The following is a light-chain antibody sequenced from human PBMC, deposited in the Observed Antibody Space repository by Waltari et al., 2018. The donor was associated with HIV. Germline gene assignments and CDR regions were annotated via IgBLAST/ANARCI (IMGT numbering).Light chain of an antibody. V-gene: IGLV2-8*01. CDR2: EVS. CDR3: SSHAGSNNYV. J-gene: IGLJ1*01. CDR1: SSDVGGYDY. Sequence: QSALTQPPSASGSPGQSVTISCSGTSSDVGGYDYVSWYQQHPGKAPKLMIYEVSKRPSGVPDRFAGAKSGNTASLTVSGLQAEDEADYYCSSHAGSNNYVFGTGTKVTVL.